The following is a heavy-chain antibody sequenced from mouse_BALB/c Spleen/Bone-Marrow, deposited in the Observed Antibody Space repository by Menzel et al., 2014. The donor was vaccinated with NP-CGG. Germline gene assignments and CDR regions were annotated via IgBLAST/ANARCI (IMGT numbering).Heavy chain of an antibody. V-gene: IGHV1-82*01. CDR3: ARSLSVVTPMDY. Sequence: VKLMESGPELVRPGASVKISCKASGYEFSDSWMNWVKQRPGQGLEWIGRIYPGDGDSIYNGKFKGEATLTSDKFSSTAYMQLSSLTSVDSAVYFCARSLSVVTPMDYWGQGTSVTVSS. CDR1: GYEFSDSW. J-gene: IGHJ4*01. D-gene: IGHD1-1*01. CDR2: IYPGDGDS.